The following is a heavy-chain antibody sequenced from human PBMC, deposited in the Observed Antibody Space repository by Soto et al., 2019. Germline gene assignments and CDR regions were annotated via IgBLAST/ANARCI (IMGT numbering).Heavy chain of an antibody. V-gene: IGHV3-30*18. CDR2: ISYDGSNK. Sequence: PGGSLRLSCAASGFIFSTYGMHWVRQAPGKGLEWVAVISYDGSNKYYADSVKGRFTISRDNSKNTLYLQMNSLRPEDTAVYYCAKDHRFYYDFWSGPGRLDSWGQGTLVTVSS. CDR1: GFIFSTYG. CDR3: AKDHRFYYDFWSGPGRLDS. J-gene: IGHJ5*01. D-gene: IGHD3-3*01.